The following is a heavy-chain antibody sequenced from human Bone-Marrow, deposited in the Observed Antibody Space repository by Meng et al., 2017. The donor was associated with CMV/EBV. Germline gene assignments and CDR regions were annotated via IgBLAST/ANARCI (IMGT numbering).Heavy chain of an antibody. CDR3: ARLIYYDFWSGYHCGMDV. CDR2: ISSTSGYI. D-gene: IGHD3-3*01. J-gene: IGHJ6*02. Sequence: GESLKISCVASGFTFSNYNMNWVRQAPGKGLEWVSSISSTSGYIYYADSLKGRFTISRDNAKNSPYLQMNSLRAEDTAVYYCARLIYYDFWSGYHCGMDVWGQGTTVTVSS. CDR1: GFTFSNYN. V-gene: IGHV3-21*01.